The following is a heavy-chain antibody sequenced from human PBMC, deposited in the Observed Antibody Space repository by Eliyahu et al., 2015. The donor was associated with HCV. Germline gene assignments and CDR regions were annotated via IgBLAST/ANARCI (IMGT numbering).Heavy chain of an antibody. V-gene: IGHV3-15*01. J-gene: IGHJ6*03. D-gene: IGHD3-10*01. CDR3: TTGAPGGFDYYLDV. CDR1: GFTFSKAW. CDR2: IKSKTDSGTT. Sequence: EVQLVESGGGLVKPGGSLRLXXAASGFTFSKAWMSWVRQAPGKGLEWIGRIKSKTDSGTTDYAAPVKGRFTISRDDSKSTLYLQMNSLKTEDTAVYYCTTGAPGGFDYYLDVWGQGTTVTVSS.